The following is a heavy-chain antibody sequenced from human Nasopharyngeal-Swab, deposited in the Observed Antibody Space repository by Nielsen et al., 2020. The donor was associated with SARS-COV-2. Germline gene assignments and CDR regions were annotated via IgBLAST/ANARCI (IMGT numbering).Heavy chain of an antibody. J-gene: IGHJ5*02. D-gene: IGHD3-3*01. CDR2: IYHSGST. CDR3: ARRELQYDFWSGYYR. CDR1: GGSISSSNW. Sequence: SETLSLTCAVPGGSISSSNWWSWVRQPPGKGLEWIGEIYHSGSTNYNPSLKSRVTISVDTSKKQFSLKLSSVTAADTAVYYCARRELQYDFWSGYYRWGQGTLVTVSS. V-gene: IGHV4-4*02.